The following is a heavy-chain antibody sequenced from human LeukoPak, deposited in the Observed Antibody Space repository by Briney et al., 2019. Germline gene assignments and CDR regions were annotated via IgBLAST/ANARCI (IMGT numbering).Heavy chain of an antibody. CDR1: GFTFDDYA. CDR2: ISWNSGKI. CDR3: AKGARCSGGNCYYFDY. V-gene: IGHV3-9*01. D-gene: IGHD2-15*01. J-gene: IGHJ4*02. Sequence: GGSLRLSCSASGFTFDDYAMHWVRQAPGKGLEWVSGISWNSGKIGYADSVKGRFTISRDNAKNSLYLQMDSLRPEDTALYYYAKGARCSGGNCYYFDYWGQGTLVIASS.